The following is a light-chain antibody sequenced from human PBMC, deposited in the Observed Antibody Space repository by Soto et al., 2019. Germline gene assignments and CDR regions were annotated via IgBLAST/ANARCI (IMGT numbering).Light chain of an antibody. Sequence: QSVLTQPASVSGSPGQSIAISCTGTRYDVGSYNLDSWFRQHPGKAPKLIISEVTTRPSDVSDRFSGSKSGNTASLTISGLQADDEADYYCCSYAGGDTFVFGGGTQLTVL. CDR1: RYDVGSYNL. CDR3: CSYAGGDTFV. V-gene: IGLV2-23*02. J-gene: IGLJ2*01. CDR2: EVT.